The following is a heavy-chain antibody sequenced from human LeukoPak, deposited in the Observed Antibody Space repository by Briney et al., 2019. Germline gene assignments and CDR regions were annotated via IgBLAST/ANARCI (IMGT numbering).Heavy chain of an antibody. V-gene: IGHV1-69*04. CDR2: IIPILGIA. CDR3: ARAPSYGDPSLRY. CDR1: GGTFSSYA. J-gene: IGHJ4*02. Sequence: GASVKVSCKASGGTFSSYAISWVRQAPGQGLEWMGRIIPILGIANYAQKFQGRVTITADKSTSTAYMELSSLRSEDTAVYYCARAPSYGDPSLRYWGQETLVTVSS. D-gene: IGHD4-17*01.